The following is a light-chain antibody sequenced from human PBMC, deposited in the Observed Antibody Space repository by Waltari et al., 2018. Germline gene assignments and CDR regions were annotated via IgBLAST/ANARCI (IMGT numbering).Light chain of an antibody. CDR1: SRDVGGYNF. V-gene: IGLV2-14*03. CDR2: DVG. J-gene: IGLJ2*01. CDR3: CPYTRSGSLV. Sequence: QSALTQPASVSGSPGQSISISCTGTSRDVGGYNFVSWYQRLPGKAPKLIIYDVGNRPSGVSNRFSGSKSGNTASLIISGLQADDEADYYCCPYTRSGSLVFGGGTKLTVL.